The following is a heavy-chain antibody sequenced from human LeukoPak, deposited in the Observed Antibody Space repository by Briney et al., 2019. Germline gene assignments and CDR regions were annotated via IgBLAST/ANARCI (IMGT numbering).Heavy chain of an antibody. Sequence: GGSLRLSCAASGFTFSNYAMNWVRQAPGKGLEWVSHISGSGGSTYYADSVKGRFTISRDNSKNTLYLQMNSLRAEDTAAYYCAKETAAGISWGQGTLVTVSS. CDR1: GFTFSNYA. J-gene: IGHJ5*02. CDR3: AKETAAGIS. CDR2: ISGSGGST. V-gene: IGHV3-23*01. D-gene: IGHD6-13*01.